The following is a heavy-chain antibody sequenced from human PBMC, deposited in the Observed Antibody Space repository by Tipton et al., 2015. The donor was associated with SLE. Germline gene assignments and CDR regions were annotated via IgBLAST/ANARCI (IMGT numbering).Heavy chain of an antibody. CDR2: IYTSETT. CDR3: ARGGSSWYSYAFDI. V-gene: IGHV4-4*07. CDR1: GGPISSHN. D-gene: IGHD6-13*01. Sequence: TLSLTCSVSGGPISSHNWSWLRQPAGKGLEWIGHIYTSETTNYIPSLKSRVTISVDTSKNQFSLRLSSVTAADTAVYYCARGGSSWYSYAFDIWGQGTMVTVSS. J-gene: IGHJ3*02.